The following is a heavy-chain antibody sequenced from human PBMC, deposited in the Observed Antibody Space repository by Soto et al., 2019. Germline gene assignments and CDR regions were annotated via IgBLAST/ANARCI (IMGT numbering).Heavy chain of an antibody. Sequence: SVKVSCKASGGTFSSYAISWLRQAPGQGLEWMGGIIPILGTANYAQKFQGRVTMTRNTSISTAYMELSSLRSEDTAVYYCARVATMVRGVIIPYWFDPWGQGTLVTVSS. V-gene: IGHV1-69*10. CDR1: GGTFSSYA. J-gene: IGHJ5*02. D-gene: IGHD3-10*01. CDR2: IIPILGTA. CDR3: ARVATMVRGVIIPYWFDP.